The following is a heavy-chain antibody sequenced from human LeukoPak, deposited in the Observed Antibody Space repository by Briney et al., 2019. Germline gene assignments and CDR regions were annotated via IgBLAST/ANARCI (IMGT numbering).Heavy chain of an antibody. Sequence: ASVKVSCKTSGYTFTSYGLSWVRQAPGQGLEWMGCIITYNGNTYYSQKLQGRVTMTTDTTTSTAYMELRSLRSDDTAVYYCAKTTVTSEEYFYYYMDVWGKGTTVTVSS. CDR1: GYTFTSYG. CDR2: IITYNGNT. V-gene: IGHV1-18*01. CDR3: AKTTVTSEEYFYYYMDV. J-gene: IGHJ6*03. D-gene: IGHD4-17*01.